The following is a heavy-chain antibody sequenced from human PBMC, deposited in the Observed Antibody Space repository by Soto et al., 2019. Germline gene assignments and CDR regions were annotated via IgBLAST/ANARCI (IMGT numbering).Heavy chain of an antibody. CDR3: ARSPPHCTGGNCYLHECAS. CDR1: GFPFTAYA. D-gene: IGHD2-8*02. Sequence: EVQLLESGGGFVHPGGSLRLSCAASGFPFTAYAMSWVRQAPGKGPEWVSTISGTGDSTHYADSVKGRFTISRDNSKNILLLQMNSLRVEDTAIYYCARSPPHCTGGNCYLHECASWGQGTLVTASS. V-gene: IGHV3-23*01. CDR2: ISGTGDST. J-gene: IGHJ5*02.